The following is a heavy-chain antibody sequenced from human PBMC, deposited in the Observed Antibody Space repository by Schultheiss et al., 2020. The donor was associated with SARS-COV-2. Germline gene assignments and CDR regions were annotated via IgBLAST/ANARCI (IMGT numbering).Heavy chain of an antibody. V-gene: IGHV3-23*01. CDR3: ARDHYDSSGYYFYSYYYSMDV. Sequence: GGSLRLSCAASGFTFSSYAMSWVRQAPGKGLEWVSAISGSGGSTYYADSVKGRFTITRDNSKNTLYLQMNSLRAEDKAVYYCARDHYDSSGYYFYSYYYSMDVWGQGTTVTVSS. D-gene: IGHD3-22*01. CDR2: ISGSGGST. J-gene: IGHJ6*02. CDR1: GFTFSSYA.